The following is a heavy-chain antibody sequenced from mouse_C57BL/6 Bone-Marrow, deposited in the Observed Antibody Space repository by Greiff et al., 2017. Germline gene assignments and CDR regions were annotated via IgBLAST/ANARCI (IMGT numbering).Heavy chain of an antibody. CDR3: ASLIYDGYYDAY. Sequence: EVQLQQSGPELVKPGASVKISCKASGYTFTDYYMNWVKQSHGKSLEWIGDINPNNGGTSYNQKFKGKATLTVDKSSSTAYMELRSLTSEDSAVYYCASLIYDGYYDAYWGQGTLVTVSA. D-gene: IGHD2-3*01. CDR2: INPNNGGT. J-gene: IGHJ3*01. V-gene: IGHV1-26*01. CDR1: GYTFTDYY.